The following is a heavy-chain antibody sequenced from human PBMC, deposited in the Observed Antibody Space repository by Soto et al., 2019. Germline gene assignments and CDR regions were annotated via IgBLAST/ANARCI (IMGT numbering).Heavy chain of an antibody. CDR3: TTDEWIQLWDSSYYYYYGMDV. D-gene: IGHD5-18*01. CDR1: GFTFSSYA. Sequence: GGSLRLSCAASGFTFSSYAMSWVRQAPGKGLEWVGRIKSKTDGGTTDYAAPVKGRFTISRDDSKNTLYLQMNSLKTEDTAVYYCTTDEWIQLWDSSYYYYYGMDVWGQGTTVTVSS. CDR2: IKSKTDGGTT. V-gene: IGHV3-15*01. J-gene: IGHJ6*02.